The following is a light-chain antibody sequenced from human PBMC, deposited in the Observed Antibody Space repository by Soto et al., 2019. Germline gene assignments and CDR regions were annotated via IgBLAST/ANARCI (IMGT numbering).Light chain of an antibody. CDR1: QTISSW. V-gene: IGKV1-5*03. Sequence: DIQMTQSPSTLSGSVGDRVTITCRASQTISSWLAWYKQKPGKAPKLLIYKASTLKSGVPSRFSGSGSGTELTLNISSLQPDDFANYYCQHYNSYAEAVGQGTKVELK. CDR2: KAS. J-gene: IGKJ1*01. CDR3: QHYNSYAEA.